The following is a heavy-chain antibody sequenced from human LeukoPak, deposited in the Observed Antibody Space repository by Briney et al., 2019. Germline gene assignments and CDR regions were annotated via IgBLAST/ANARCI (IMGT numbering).Heavy chain of an antibody. CDR3: ASRPDYDFWSGYVSGLYGMDV. D-gene: IGHD3-3*01. CDR1: GGSFSGYY. J-gene: IGHJ6*02. V-gene: IGHV4-34*01. CDR2: INHSGST. Sequence: PSETLSLTCAVYGGSFSGYYWSWIRQPPGKGLEWIGEINHSGSTNYNPSLKSRVTISVDTSKNQFSLKLSPVTAADTAVYYCASRPDYDFWSGYVSGLYGMDVWGQGTTVTVSS.